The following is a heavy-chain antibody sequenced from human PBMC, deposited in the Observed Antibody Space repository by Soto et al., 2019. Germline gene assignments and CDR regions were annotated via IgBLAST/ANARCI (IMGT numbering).Heavy chain of an antibody. CDR3: ARVPFARYYDSSGYYYPW. Sequence: SVKVSCKASGGTFSSYAISWVRQAPGQGLEWMGGIIPIFGTANYAQKFQGRVTITADESTSTAYMELSSLRSEDTAVYYCARVPFARYYDSSGYYYPWWGQGTLVTVSS. J-gene: IGHJ4*02. V-gene: IGHV1-69*13. CDR2: IIPIFGTA. CDR1: GGTFSSYA. D-gene: IGHD3-22*01.